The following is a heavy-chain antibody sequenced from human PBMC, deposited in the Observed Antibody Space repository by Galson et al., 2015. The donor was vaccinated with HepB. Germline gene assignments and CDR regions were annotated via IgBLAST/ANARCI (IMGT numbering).Heavy chain of an antibody. CDR3: ARELYSSSARGVDY. CDR1: GFTFSSYS. Sequence: SLRLSCAASGFTFSSYSMNWVRQAPGKGLEWVSSISSSSSYIYYADSVKGRFTISRDNAKNSLYLQMNSLRAEDTAVYYCARELYSSSARGVDYWGQGTLVTVSS. J-gene: IGHJ4*02. CDR2: ISSSSSYI. D-gene: IGHD6-6*01. V-gene: IGHV3-21*01.